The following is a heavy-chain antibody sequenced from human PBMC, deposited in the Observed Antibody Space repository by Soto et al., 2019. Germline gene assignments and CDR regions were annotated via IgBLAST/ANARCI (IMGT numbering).Heavy chain of an antibody. CDR2: IKEDGNGK. CDR3: ARPYYDQIWGSYRSPFDY. V-gene: IGHV3-7*01. CDR1: GFIFRNYW. Sequence: GGSLRLSCAASGFIFRNYWMTWVRQAPGKGLEWVANIKEDGNGKYYVDSVKGRFTISRDNAKNSLNLQMNSLRAEDTAVYYCARPYYDQIWGSYRSPFDYWGQGTLVTVSS. D-gene: IGHD3-16*02. J-gene: IGHJ4*02.